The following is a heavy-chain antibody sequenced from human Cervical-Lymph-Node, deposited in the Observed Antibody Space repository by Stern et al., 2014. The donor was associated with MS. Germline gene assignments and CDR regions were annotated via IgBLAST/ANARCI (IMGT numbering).Heavy chain of an antibody. J-gene: IGHJ4*02. D-gene: IGHD5-18*01. CDR3: ARERGRAGPAMADY. CDR1: GYSFTGNY. Sequence: QLVQSGGEVKKPGASVKVSCKAAGYSFTGNYIHWLRQAPGQGLEWMGRTNPNSGDSNYELKFQGRVTMTRDTSISTAYMNLNRLGIDDTAVYYCARERGRAGPAMADYWGQGTLVTVSS. CDR2: TNPNSGDS. V-gene: IGHV1-2*06.